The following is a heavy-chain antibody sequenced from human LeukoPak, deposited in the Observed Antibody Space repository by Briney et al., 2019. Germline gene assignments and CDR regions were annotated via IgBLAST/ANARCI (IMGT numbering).Heavy chain of an antibody. V-gene: IGHV3-48*03. CDR2: ITSSGSTI. CDR1: GFTFSSYE. Sequence: PGGSLRLSCAASGFTFSSYEMNWVRQAPGKGLEWVSYITSSGSTIYYADSVKGRFTISRDTAKNSLYLQMNSLRAEDTAVYYCARDPSWDYVWGSYRYPTGYWGQGTLVTVSS. J-gene: IGHJ4*02. D-gene: IGHD3-16*02. CDR3: ARDPSWDYVWGSYRYPTGY.